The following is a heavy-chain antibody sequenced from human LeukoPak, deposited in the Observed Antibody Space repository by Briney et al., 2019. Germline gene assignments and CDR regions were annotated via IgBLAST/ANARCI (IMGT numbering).Heavy chain of an antibody. J-gene: IGHJ6*02. CDR2: IWYDGSNK. V-gene: IGHV3-33*01. CDR3: ARDIYDSSGYYSYYYGMDV. D-gene: IGHD3-22*01. Sequence: PGGSLRLSCTASGFTFGDYAMSWVRQAPGKGLEWVAVIWYDGSNKYYADSVKGRFTISRDNSKNTLYLQMNSLRAEGTAVYYCARDIYDSSGYYSYYYGMDVWGQGTTVTVSS. CDR1: GFTFGDYA.